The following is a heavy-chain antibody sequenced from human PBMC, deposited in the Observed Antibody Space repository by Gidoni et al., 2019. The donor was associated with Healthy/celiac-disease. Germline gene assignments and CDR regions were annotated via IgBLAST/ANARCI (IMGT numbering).Heavy chain of an antibody. Sequence: QLQLQESGPGLGKPSETLSLTSTVSGGPISSSSYYWGWIRQPPWKRLEWLGSINYSGSTYYNPSLKSRVTISVDTSKTQFSLKLSSVTAADTAVYYCATPRAAACTEWFDPWGQGTLVTVSS. D-gene: IGHD6-13*01. V-gene: IGHV4-39*01. CDR3: ATPRAAACTEWFDP. J-gene: IGHJ5*02. CDR1: GGPISSSSYY. CDR2: INYSGST.